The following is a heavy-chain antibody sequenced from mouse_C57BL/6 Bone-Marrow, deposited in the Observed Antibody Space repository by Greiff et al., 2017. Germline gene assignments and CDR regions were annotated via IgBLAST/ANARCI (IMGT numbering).Heavy chain of an antibody. V-gene: IGHV5-9-1*02. J-gene: IGHJ4*01. D-gene: IGHD1-1*02. CDR3: TRVRLLLDY. Sequence: EVKLVESGEGLVKPGGSLKLSCAASGFTFSSYAMSWVRQTPEKRLEWVAYISSGGDYIYEADTVKDRFTISGDNARNTLYLQMSSLKSEDTAMYYCTRVRLLLDYWGQGTSVTVSS. CDR1: GFTFSSYA. CDR2: ISSGGDYI.